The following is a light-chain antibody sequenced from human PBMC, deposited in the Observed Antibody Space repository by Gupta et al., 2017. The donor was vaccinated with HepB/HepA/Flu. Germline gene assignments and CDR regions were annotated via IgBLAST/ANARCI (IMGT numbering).Light chain of an antibody. J-gene: IGLJ3*02. CDR3: SSSTSNYLRV. V-gene: IGLV2-14*03. CDR2: DVD. CDR1: SSDVGGYDF. Sequence: QSAPTQPASVSGSPGQSITISCTGTSSDVGGYDFVSWYQQHPGKAPKVIIYDVDSRPSGISDRFSGSKSGNKASLTISGRQADDEADYYCSSSTSNYLRVFGGGTRVTVL.